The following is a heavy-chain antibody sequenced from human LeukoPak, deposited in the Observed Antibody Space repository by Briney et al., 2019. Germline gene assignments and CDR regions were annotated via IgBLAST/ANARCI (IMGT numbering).Heavy chain of an antibody. V-gene: IGHV1-8*02. Sequence: ASVKVSCKASGYTFTGYYMHWVRQAPGQGLEWMGWMNPNSGNTGYAQKFQGRVTMTRNTSISTAYMELSSLRSEDTAVYYCARGKRWSATYYYYYMDVWGKGTTVTVSS. CDR3: ARGKRWSATYYYYYMDV. CDR2: MNPNSGNT. CDR1: GYTFTGYY. D-gene: IGHD2-15*01. J-gene: IGHJ6*03.